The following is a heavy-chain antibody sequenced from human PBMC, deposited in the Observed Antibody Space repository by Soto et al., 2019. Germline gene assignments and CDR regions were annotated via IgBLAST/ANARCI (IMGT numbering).Heavy chain of an antibody. CDR2: ISRNGGTT. J-gene: IGHJ6*02. V-gene: IGHV3-48*03. Sequence: GGSLRLACVVSVFTFGSHEMNWVRQAPGKGPEWVSKISRNGGTTSYADSVKGRFTISRDNARDSLYLHMNSLRAEDTAVYYCARDRSLIFAVPPYGMDVWGQGTTVTVSS. CDR3: ARDRSLIFAVPPYGMDV. D-gene: IGHD3-3*01. CDR1: VFTFGSHE.